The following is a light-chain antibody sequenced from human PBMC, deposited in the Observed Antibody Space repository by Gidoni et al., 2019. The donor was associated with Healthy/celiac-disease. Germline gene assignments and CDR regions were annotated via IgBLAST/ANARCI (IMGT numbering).Light chain of an antibody. CDR3: QQYGSSPRIFT. V-gene: IGKV3-20*01. Sequence: EIVLTQSPGTLSSSPGESATLSCRASQSVSSSDLAWYPQKPGQAPRPLIYGASSRATGIPDRFSGSGSGTDFTLTISRLEPEDFAVYYCQQYGSSPRIFTFGPGTKVEIK. CDR2: GAS. CDR1: QSVSSSD. J-gene: IGKJ3*01.